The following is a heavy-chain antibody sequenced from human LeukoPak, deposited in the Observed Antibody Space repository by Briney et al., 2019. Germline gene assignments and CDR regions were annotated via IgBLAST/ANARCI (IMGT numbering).Heavy chain of an antibody. J-gene: IGHJ4*02. Sequence: GASVKVSCKASGYTLTRYYMHWVRQAPGQGLEWMGWINPNSGGTNYAQKFQGRVTMTRDTSISTAYMELSRLRSDDTAVYYCAREFSLRFLEWLLPGFDYWGQGTLVTVSS. CDR3: AREFSLRFLEWLLPGFDY. CDR2: INPNSGGT. CDR1: GYTLTRYY. V-gene: IGHV1-2*02. D-gene: IGHD3-3*01.